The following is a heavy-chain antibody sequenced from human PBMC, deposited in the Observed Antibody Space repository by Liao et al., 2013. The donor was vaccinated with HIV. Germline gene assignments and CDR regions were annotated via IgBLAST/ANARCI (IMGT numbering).Heavy chain of an antibody. D-gene: IGHD3-3*01. CDR1: GESINSVPYY. J-gene: IGHJ4*02. CDR3: ARGKETIFGVVTAFFDF. CDR2: INHGGST. Sequence: QVQLQESGPGLVRPSQTLSLSCTASGESINSVPYYWSWIRQPPGKGLEWIGEINHGGSTNYNPSLKSRITISVDTSKNQSSLKLSSVTAADTAVYFCARGKETIFGVVTAFFDFWGQGTLVTVSS. V-gene: IGHV4-30-4*08.